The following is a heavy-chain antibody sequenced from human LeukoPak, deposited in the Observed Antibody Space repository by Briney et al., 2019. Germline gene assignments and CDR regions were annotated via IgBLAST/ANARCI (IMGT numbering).Heavy chain of an antibody. D-gene: IGHD3-10*01. CDR2: IGTASDT. V-gene: IGHV3-13*01. Sequence: GGSLRLSCAASGFTFSSYDMHWVRQATGKGLEWVSAIGTASDTYYPGSVKGRFTISRENAKNSLYLQMNSLRAEDTAVYYCARGGTITMLDYWGQGTLVTVSS. CDR1: GFTFSSYD. CDR3: ARGGTITMLDY. J-gene: IGHJ4*02.